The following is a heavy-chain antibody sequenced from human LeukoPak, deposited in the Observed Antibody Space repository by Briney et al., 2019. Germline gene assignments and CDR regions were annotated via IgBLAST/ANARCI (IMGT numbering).Heavy chain of an antibody. CDR3: ARAMYFGSGTYDSVHFDY. D-gene: IGHD3-10*01. Sequence: SETLSLTCTVSGGSLCSGTYYWSWIHQHPGKGLEWIGYIHYRGSTYYNPSLKSRVVMSVDTSNNQFSLKLSSVTAADTAVYFCARAMYFGSGTYDSVHFDYWGQGTLVTVSS. J-gene: IGHJ4*02. CDR1: GGSLCSGTYY. V-gene: IGHV4-31*03. CDR2: IHYRGST.